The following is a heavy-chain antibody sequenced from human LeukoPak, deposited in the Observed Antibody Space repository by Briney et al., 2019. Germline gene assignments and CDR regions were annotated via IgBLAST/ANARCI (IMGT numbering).Heavy chain of an antibody. Sequence: GGSLRLSCAASGFTFSDYYMSWIRQAPGKGLEWVSYISSSGSTIYYADSVKGRFTISRDNAKNSLYLQMNSLRAEDTAMYYCARRATTERGHSYGLDFWGQGTLVTVSS. CDR3: ARRATTERGHSYGLDF. CDR2: ISSSGSTI. V-gene: IGHV3-11*04. J-gene: IGHJ4*02. D-gene: IGHD5-18*01. CDR1: GFTFSDYY.